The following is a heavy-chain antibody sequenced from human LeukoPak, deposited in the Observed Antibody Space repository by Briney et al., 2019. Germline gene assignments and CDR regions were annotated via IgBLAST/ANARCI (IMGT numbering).Heavy chain of an antibody. CDR1: GYSFTSYW. Sequence: GESLKISCKGSGYSFTSYWIGWVRQMPGKGLEWMGIIHPGDSDTRYSPSFQGQVTISADKSISTAYLQWSSLKASDTAMYYCARHYYGSGSYSRYFDYWGQGTLVTVSS. J-gene: IGHJ4*02. CDR3: ARHYYGSGSYSRYFDY. D-gene: IGHD3-10*01. V-gene: IGHV5-51*01. CDR2: IHPGDSDT.